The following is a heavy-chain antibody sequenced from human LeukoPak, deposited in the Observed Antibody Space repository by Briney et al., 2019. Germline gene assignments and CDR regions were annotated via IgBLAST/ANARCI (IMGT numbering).Heavy chain of an antibody. CDR1: GYTFTSHT. V-gene: IGHV1-18*01. J-gene: IGHJ4*02. CDR3: ARGHSLIAAAGTPDY. D-gene: IGHD6-13*01. CDR2: NGNT. Sequence: ASVKVSCKASGYTFTSHTIAWVRQAPGQGLEWLGYNGNTNYAQKVQGRVTMTTDTSTSTAYMELRSLRSDDTAVYYCARGHSLIAAAGTPDYWGQGTLVTVSS.